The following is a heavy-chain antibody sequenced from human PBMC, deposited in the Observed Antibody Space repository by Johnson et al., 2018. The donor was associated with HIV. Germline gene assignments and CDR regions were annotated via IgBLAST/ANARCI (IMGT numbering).Heavy chain of an antibody. CDR1: GFTFSSYA. CDR3: ARSGNRQWLVRGAFDI. V-gene: IGHV3-30*07. D-gene: IGHD6-19*01. J-gene: IGHJ3*02. CDR2: ISYDGGNK. Sequence: QVQLVESGGGVVQPGRSLRLSCAASGFTFSSYAMHWVRQAPGKGLEWVAVISYDGGNKYYADSVKGRFTISRDNSKNTLYLQMNSLRAEDTAVYYCARSGNRQWLVRGAFDIWGQGTMVTVSS.